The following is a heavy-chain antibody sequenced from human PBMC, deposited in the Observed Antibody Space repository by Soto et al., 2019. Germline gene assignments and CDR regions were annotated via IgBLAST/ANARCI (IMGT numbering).Heavy chain of an antibody. Sequence: ASVKVSCKASGYTFTGYYMHWVRQAPGKGLEWMGWINPNSGGTNYAQKFQGRVTMTRDTSISTAYMELSRLRSDDTAVYYSARGSSIAARPDYWGQGTLVTVSS. J-gene: IGHJ4*02. D-gene: IGHD6-6*01. CDR1: GYTFTGYY. CDR2: INPNSGGT. CDR3: ARGSSIAARPDY. V-gene: IGHV1-2*02.